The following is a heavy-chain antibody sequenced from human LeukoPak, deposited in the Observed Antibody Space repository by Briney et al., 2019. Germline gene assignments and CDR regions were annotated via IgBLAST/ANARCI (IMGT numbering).Heavy chain of an antibody. CDR2: ISSSSSYI. V-gene: IGHV3-21*01. CDR1: GFAFSSDA. CDR3: ARGKPGIAVAGTPDDYYYYGMDV. D-gene: IGHD6-19*01. J-gene: IGHJ6*02. Sequence: GGSLRLSCAASGFAFSSDAMTWVRQAPGKGLEWVSSISSSSSYIYYADSVKGRFTISRDNAKNSLYLQMNSLRAEDTAVYYCARGKPGIAVAGTPDDYYYYGMDVWGQGTTVTVSS.